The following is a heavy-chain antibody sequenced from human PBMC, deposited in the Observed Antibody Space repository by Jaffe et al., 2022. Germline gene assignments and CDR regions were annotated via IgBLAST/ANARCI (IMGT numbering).Heavy chain of an antibody. CDR1: GFTVSSNY. CDR3: ARDPNPTYDTSGYWDY. V-gene: IGHV3-66*02. CDR2: IYTGGNT. D-gene: IGHD3-22*01. J-gene: IGHJ4*02. Sequence: EVQLVESGGGLVQPGGSLRLSCAASGFTVSSNYMSWVRQAPGKGLEWVSVIYTGGNTYYADSVRGRFTISTDTSKNTLYLQMNSLRAEDTAVYYCARDPNPTYDTSGYWDYWGQGTLVTVSS.